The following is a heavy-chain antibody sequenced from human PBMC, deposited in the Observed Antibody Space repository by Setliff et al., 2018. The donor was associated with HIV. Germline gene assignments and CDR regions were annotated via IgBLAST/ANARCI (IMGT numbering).Heavy chain of an antibody. CDR1: GFNFSDFT. Sequence: GESLKISCAASGFNFSDFTVNWVRQAPRKGLEWVSSISRSGNYIYYADSVKGRFTISRDSATNSLFLQMSSLRVEDTAVYYCARGDRSGFNNYFDSWGQGTLVTVSS. CDR3: ARGDRSGFNNYFDS. D-gene: IGHD3-22*01. J-gene: IGHJ4*02. CDR2: ISRSGNYI. V-gene: IGHV3-21*01.